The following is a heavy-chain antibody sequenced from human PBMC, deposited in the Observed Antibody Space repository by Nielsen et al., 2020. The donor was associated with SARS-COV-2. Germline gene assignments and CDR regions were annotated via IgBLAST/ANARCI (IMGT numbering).Heavy chain of an antibody. CDR2: INHSGST. J-gene: IGHJ6*02. V-gene: IGHV4-34*01. D-gene: IGHD6-13*01. Sequence: RQAPGKGLEWIGEINHSGSTNYNPSLKSRVTISVDTSKNQFSLKLSSVTAADTAVYYCARDMYAGSWYTESHYYYYYAMDVWGQGTTVTVSS. CDR3: ARDMYAGSWYTESHYYYYYAMDV.